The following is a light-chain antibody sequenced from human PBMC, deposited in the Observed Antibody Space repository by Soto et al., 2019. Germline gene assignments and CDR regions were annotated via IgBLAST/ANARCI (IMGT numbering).Light chain of an antibody. Sequence: DIQMTQSPSSLSASVGDRVTMTCRASQRISSYLNWYQQKPGKAPKLLIYAASSLQSGVPSRFSGSGSGTDFTLTISSLQPEDFATYYCQQSYSTPSAFGQGTKVEIK. CDR3: QQSYSTPSA. J-gene: IGKJ1*01. CDR2: AAS. V-gene: IGKV1-39*01. CDR1: QRISSY.